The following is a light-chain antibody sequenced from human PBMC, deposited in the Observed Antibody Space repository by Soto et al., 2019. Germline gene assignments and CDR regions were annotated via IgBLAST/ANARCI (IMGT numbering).Light chain of an antibody. V-gene: IGLV1-44*01. Sequence: QSVLTQPPSASGTPGQRVTIPCSGSSSNIGRNTVNWYQQIPGTAPKLLIYSNNQRPSGVPDRFSGSRSGTSASLAISGLQSEDEADYYCAAWDDSLNGWVFGGGTKLTVL. J-gene: IGLJ3*02. CDR2: SNN. CDR1: SSNIGRNT. CDR3: AAWDDSLNGWV.